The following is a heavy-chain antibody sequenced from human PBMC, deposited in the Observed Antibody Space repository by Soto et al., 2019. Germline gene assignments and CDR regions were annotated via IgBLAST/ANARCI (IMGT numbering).Heavy chain of an antibody. V-gene: IGHV3-49*04. D-gene: IGHD3-9*01. Sequence: GGSLRLSCTASGFTFGDYAMSWARQAPGKGLEWVGFIRSKAYGGTTEYAASVKGRFTISRDDSKSIAYLQMNSLKTEDTAVYYCRTYYDILTGYSYYYYGMDVWGQGTTVTVSS. CDR1: GFTFGDYA. CDR3: RTYYDILTGYSYYYYGMDV. CDR2: IRSKAYGGTT. J-gene: IGHJ6*02.